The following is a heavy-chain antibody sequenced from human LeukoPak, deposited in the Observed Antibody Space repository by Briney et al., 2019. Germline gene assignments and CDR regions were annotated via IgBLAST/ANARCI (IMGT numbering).Heavy chain of an antibody. Sequence: SETLSPTCTVSGASINSSYWSWIRQPPGKGLEWIGYISYRGNTNYNPSLKSRVTMSVDTSKNQFSLRLTSLTAADTAVFYCARVQFDSSGFYSYFDHWGQGALVTVSS. CDR3: ARVQFDSSGFYSYFDH. CDR2: ISYRGNT. J-gene: IGHJ4*02. D-gene: IGHD3-22*01. V-gene: IGHV4-59*01. CDR1: GASINSSY.